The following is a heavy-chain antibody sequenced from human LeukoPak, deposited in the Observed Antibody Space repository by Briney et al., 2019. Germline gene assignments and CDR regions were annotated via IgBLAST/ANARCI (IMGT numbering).Heavy chain of an antibody. CDR3: ARAHAEQWLVSAL. CDR1: GFSFRTYA. Sequence: GRSLRLSCAASGFSFRTYAMHWVRQAPGKGLEWVAFISYDGSTKYYADSVKGRFTISRDNSNNALSLQMNSLRVEDTAVYCCARAHAEQWLVSALWGQGTLVTVSS. J-gene: IGHJ4*02. CDR2: ISYDGSTK. V-gene: IGHV3-30-3*01. D-gene: IGHD6-19*01.